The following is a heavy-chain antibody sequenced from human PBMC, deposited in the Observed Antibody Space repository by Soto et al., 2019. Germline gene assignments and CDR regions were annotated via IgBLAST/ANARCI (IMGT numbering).Heavy chain of an antibody. J-gene: IGHJ6*02. CDR2: MNPKSGNT. CDR3: ARGRIAVAGLDYGMDV. V-gene: IGHV1-8*01. Sequence: QVQLVQSGAEVKKPGASVKVSCKASGYTFTSYDINWVRQSTGQVPEWMGWMNPKSGNTGYARKYQGRVTMTRNTSISTAYMELSSLRSEDTAVYYWARGRIAVAGLDYGMDVWGQGTTVTVSS. D-gene: IGHD6-19*01. CDR1: GYTFTSYD.